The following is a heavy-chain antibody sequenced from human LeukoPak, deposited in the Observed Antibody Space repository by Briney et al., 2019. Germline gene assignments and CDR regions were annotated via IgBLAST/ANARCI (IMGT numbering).Heavy chain of an antibody. J-gene: IGHJ4*02. CDR3: ARGGCSSTSCPLDY. Sequence: PGGSLRLSCAASGFTFSDYYMSWIRQAPGKGLEWVSYIGRSSSYTNYADSVKGRFTISRDNAKNSLYLQMNSLRAEDTAVYYCARGGCSSTSCPLDYWGQGTLVTVSS. D-gene: IGHD2-2*01. CDR2: IGRSSSYT. CDR1: GFTFSDYY. V-gene: IGHV3-11*06.